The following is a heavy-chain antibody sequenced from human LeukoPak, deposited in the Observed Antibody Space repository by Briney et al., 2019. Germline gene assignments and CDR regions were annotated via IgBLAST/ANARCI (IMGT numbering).Heavy chain of an antibody. CDR2: ISSSGSTI. CDR1: GFTFSSYE. D-gene: IGHD6-13*01. CDR3: ARGRSWYGRGYGMDV. V-gene: IGHV3-48*03. J-gene: IGHJ6*04. Sequence: GGSLRLSCAASGFTFSSYEMNWVRQAPGKGLEWVSYISSSGSTIYYADSVKGRFTISRDNAKNSLYLQMNSLRAEDTAVYYCARGRSWYGRGYGMDVWGKGTTVTVSS.